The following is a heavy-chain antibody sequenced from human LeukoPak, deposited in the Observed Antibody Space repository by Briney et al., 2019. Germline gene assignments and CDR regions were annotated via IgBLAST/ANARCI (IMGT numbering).Heavy chain of an antibody. D-gene: IGHD2-2*01. Sequence: SETLSLTCAVYGGSSSGSYWSWIRQPPGRGLGWIGEINHSGSTNYNPSLKSRVTISVDTSKNQFSLKLSSVTAADTAVYYCARGVIGCSSTSCYSSTSHGMDVWGQGTTVTVSS. CDR1: GGSSSGSY. V-gene: IGHV4-34*01. CDR2: INHSGST. CDR3: ARGVIGCSSTSCYSSTSHGMDV. J-gene: IGHJ6*02.